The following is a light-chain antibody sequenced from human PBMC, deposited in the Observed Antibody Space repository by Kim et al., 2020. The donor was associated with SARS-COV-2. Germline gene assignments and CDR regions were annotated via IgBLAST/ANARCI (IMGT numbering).Light chain of an antibody. J-gene: IGLJ1*01. CDR1: NSDVANYKF. CDR3: CLYAGPYV. V-gene: IGLV2-11*01. Sequence: QSALTQPRSVSGSPGQSVTISCTGTNSDVANYKFVSWYQQQPGKAPKLLIYDVTKRPSGVPHRFAGSKSGNTASLTISGLQADDEADYYCCLYAGPYVFGTGTKVTVL. CDR2: DVT.